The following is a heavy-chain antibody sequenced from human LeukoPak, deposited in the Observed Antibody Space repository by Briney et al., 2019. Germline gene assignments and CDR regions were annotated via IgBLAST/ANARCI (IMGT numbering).Heavy chain of an antibody. V-gene: IGHV4-59*08. J-gene: IGHJ5*02. Sequence: SETLSLTCTVSGGSISSYYWSWIRQPPGKALEWIGYIYYSGSTNYNPSLKSRVTISVDTSKNQFSLKLSSVTAADTAVYYCARHRFRKGTVTTLDWFDPWGQGTLVTVSS. CDR3: ARHRFRKGTVTTLDWFDP. D-gene: IGHD4-17*01. CDR2: IYYSGST. CDR1: GGSISSYY.